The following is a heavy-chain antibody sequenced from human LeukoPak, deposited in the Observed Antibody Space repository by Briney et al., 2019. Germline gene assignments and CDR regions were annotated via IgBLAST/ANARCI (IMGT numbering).Heavy chain of an antibody. Sequence: QPGGSLRLSCAASGFTFSSHAMRWVRQAPGKGLDWVAVIQYDGSTKYYADSVKGRFTISRDNSRNTLDLQMNSLRAEDTAIYYCARDISGSYTVDYWGQGVLVTVSS. V-gene: IGHV3-30-3*01. CDR3: ARDISGSYTVDY. CDR1: GFTFSSHA. J-gene: IGHJ4*02. CDR2: IQYDGSTK. D-gene: IGHD1-26*01.